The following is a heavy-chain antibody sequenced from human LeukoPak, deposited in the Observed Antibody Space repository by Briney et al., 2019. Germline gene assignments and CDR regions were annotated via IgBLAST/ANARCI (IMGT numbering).Heavy chain of an antibody. V-gene: IGHV1-2*02. CDR1: GYTFTGYY. CDR3: ARGNDDILTGFYSDC. Sequence: ASVKVSCKASGYTFTGYYMHWVRQAPGQGLEWMGWINPNSGGTNYAQKFQGRVTMTRDTSISTAYMELSRLRSDDTAVYYCARGNDDILTGFYSDCWGQGTLVTVSS. J-gene: IGHJ4*02. D-gene: IGHD3-9*01. CDR2: INPNSGGT.